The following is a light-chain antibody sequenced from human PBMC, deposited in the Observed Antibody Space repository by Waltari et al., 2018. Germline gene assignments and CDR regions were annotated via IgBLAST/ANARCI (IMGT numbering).Light chain of an antibody. CDR1: QSLLHSNGYNY. CDR2: LAS. Sequence: DIVMAQSPLSLPVTPGEPASISCRSSQSLLHSNGYNYLDWYLQKPGQSPQLLIYLASSRSSGVPDRFSGSGSGTEFTLRISRVEAEDVGVYYCMQALQTPYTFGQGTKLDIK. V-gene: IGKV2-28*01. J-gene: IGKJ2*01. CDR3: MQALQTPYT.